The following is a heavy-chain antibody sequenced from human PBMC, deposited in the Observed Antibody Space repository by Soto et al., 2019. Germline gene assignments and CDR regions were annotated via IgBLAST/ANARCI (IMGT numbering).Heavy chain of an antibody. D-gene: IGHD1-26*01. Sequence: SETLSLTCTVSGGSISSSSYYWGWIRQPPGKGLEWIGSIFYSGSTYYNPSLRSRVTISVHTSNSQFSLELSSVTAADTAVYYCARGLISGSHYSGGWYYFDSWGQGTQVTVSS. CDR1: GGSISSSSYY. CDR2: IFYSGST. J-gene: IGHJ4*02. CDR3: ARGLISGSHYSGGWYYFDS. V-gene: IGHV4-39*07.